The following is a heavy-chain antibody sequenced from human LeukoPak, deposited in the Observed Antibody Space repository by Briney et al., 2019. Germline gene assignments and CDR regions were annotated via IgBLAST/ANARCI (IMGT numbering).Heavy chain of an antibody. CDR3: ARDGGMYNWFDP. J-gene: IGHJ5*02. Sequence: ASVKVSCKASGYTFTSYGISWVRQAPGQGLEWMGWINAGNGNTKYSQKFQGRVTITRDTSASTAYMELSSLRSEDTAVYYCARDGGMYNWFDPWGQGTLVTVSS. CDR1: GYTFTSYG. V-gene: IGHV1-3*01. D-gene: IGHD3-10*01. CDR2: INAGNGNT.